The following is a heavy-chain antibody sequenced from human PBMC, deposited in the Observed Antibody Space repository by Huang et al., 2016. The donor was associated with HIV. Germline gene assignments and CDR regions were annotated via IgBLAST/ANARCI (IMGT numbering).Heavy chain of an antibody. V-gene: IGHV3-21*06. D-gene: IGHD3-10*01. CDR1: GFTFTNYA. J-gene: IGHJ6*02. CDR3: ARPQGDKVRGIIRSYYYYYGMDV. Sequence: EVQLVESGGGLVKPGGSLRLSCVASGFTFTNYAMNWVRQGPGKGLEWVSAIGSRSSYIYYADSVKGRFTISRDDAKNSLYLQMNSLRAEDTAVYYCARPQGDKVRGIIRSYYYYYGMDVWGRGTTVTVSS. CDR2: IGSRSSYI.